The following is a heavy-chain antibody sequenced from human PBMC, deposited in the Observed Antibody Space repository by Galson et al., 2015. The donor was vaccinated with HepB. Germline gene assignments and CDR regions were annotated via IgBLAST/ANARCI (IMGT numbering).Heavy chain of an antibody. CDR3: VKEGSWFGGDWFDP. J-gene: IGHJ5*02. V-gene: IGHV3-23*01. D-gene: IGHD3-16*01. CDR2: INGRGSTR. Sequence: SLRLSCAGSGFIFRHHAMVWIRPAPGKGLEWVSGINGRGSTRSYSDAVKGRFSISRDNSKDTVFLQMDNLRAEDTAVYYCVKEGSWFGGDWFDPWGQGALVTVS. CDR1: GFIFRHHA.